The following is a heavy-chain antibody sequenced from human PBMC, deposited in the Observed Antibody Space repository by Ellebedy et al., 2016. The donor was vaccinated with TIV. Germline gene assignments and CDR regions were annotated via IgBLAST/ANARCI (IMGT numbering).Heavy chain of an antibody. Sequence: SETLSLXXTVSDGSIRSYHWSWIRQSPGKGLEWIGYFHYSGTTNYNPSLKSRLSISVDTSKNQFSLNLSSVTAADTGVYYCARTSTMVREALDYWGQGTLVTVSS. CDR1: DGSIRSYH. CDR3: ARTSTMVREALDY. J-gene: IGHJ4*02. CDR2: FHYSGTT. V-gene: IGHV4-59*01. D-gene: IGHD3-10*01.